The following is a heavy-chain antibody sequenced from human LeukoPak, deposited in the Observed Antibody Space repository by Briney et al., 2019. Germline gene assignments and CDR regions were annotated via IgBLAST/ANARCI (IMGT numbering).Heavy chain of an antibody. CDR1: GFTFSSYA. D-gene: IGHD2-21*02. CDR3: AKWAQPLLYYYYYYMDV. CDR2: ISGSGGST. J-gene: IGHJ6*03. V-gene: IGHV3-23*01. Sequence: GGSLRLSCAASGFTFSSYAMSWVRQAPGKGVEWVSAISGSGGSTYYADSVKGRFTISRDNSKNTLYLQMNSLRAEDTAVYYCAKWAQPLLYYYYYYMDVWGKGTTVTVSS.